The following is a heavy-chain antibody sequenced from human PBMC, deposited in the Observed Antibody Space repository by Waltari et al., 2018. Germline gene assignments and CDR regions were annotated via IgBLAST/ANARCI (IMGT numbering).Heavy chain of an antibody. V-gene: IGHV3-30*02. D-gene: IGHD3-10*01. J-gene: IGHJ3*02. Sequence: QVQLVESGGGVVQPGGSLRLSCAASGFTFSSYGMHWVRQAPGKGREWVAFIRYYGSNKYYADSVKGRFTISRDNSKNTLYLQMNSLRAEDTAVYYCAKEGVGGAFDIWGQGTMVTVSS. CDR2: IRYYGSNK. CDR1: GFTFSSYG. CDR3: AKEGVGGAFDI.